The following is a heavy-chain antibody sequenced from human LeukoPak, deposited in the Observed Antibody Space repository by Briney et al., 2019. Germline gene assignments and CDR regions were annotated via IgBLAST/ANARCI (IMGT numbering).Heavy chain of an antibody. CDR3: ARLIVGATDFDY. Sequence: SETLSLTCAVYGGSFSGYYWSWIRQPPGKGLEWIGEINHSGSTSYNPSLKSRVTISVDTSKNQFSLKLSSVTAADTAVYYCARLIVGATDFDYWGPGTLVTVSS. V-gene: IGHV4-34*01. D-gene: IGHD1-26*01. J-gene: IGHJ4*02. CDR1: GGSFSGYY. CDR2: INHSGST.